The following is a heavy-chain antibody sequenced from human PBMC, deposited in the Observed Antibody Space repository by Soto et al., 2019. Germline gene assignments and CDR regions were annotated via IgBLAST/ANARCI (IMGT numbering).Heavy chain of an antibody. V-gene: IGHV5-51*01. J-gene: IGHJ4*02. CDR3: AKSQFDYIWGTSGYFDS. CDR2: IYPGDSDA. CDR1: GYSFATHW. Sequence: GESLKISCKGSGYSFATHWVGWVRQMPGKGLEWMGIIYPGDSDARYSPSFQGQVTISADESVTTAYLQWTSLKASDTAMYYCAKSQFDYIWGTSGYFDSWGQGTLVTVSS. D-gene: IGHD3-16*01.